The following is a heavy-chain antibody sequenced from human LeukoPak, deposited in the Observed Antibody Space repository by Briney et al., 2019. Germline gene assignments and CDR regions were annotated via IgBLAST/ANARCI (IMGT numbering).Heavy chain of an antibody. CDR2: ISRAGDRT. D-gene: IGHD3-10*01. J-gene: IGHJ4*02. CDR3: AKGFYYYGSGSYRYFEQ. CDR1: GFTFSSYG. Sequence: GGSLRLSCAASGFTFSSYGMHWVRQAPGKGLEWVAAISRAGDRTYYADSVKGRFTISRGNSKNTVYLQMNSLRAEDTAVYYCAKGFYYYGSGSYRYFEQWGQGTLVTVSS. V-gene: IGHV3-23*01.